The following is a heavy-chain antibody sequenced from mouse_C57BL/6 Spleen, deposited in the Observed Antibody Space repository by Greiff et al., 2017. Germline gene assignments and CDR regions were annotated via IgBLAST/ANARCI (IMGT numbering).Heavy chain of an antibody. Sequence: EVQRVESVAELVRPGASVKLPCTASGFNIKNTYMHWVKQRPEQGLEWIGRIDPANGNTKYAPKFQGKATITADTSSNTAYLQLSSLTSEDTAIYYCARSLFVIITTVYFDYWGQGTTLTVSS. J-gene: IGHJ2*01. V-gene: IGHV14-3*01. D-gene: IGHD1-1*01. CDR1: GFNIKNTY. CDR3: ARSLFVIITTVYFDY. CDR2: IDPANGNT.